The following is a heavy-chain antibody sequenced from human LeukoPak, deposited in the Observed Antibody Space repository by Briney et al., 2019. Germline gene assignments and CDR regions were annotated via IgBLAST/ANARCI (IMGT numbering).Heavy chain of an antibody. Sequence: GGSLRLSCAVSGFPFSVYEMNWVRQAPGKGLEWVSNISSSGTTRYYADSVKGRCSISRDNAENSLYLQMNSLRVEDTGIYYCALLAVASDFDYWGQGALVTVSS. CDR1: GFPFSVYE. CDR2: ISSSGTTR. CDR3: ALLAVASDFDY. D-gene: IGHD6-19*01. V-gene: IGHV3-48*03. J-gene: IGHJ4*02.